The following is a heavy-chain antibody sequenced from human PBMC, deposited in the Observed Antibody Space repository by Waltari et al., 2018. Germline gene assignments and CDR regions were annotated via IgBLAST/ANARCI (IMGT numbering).Heavy chain of an antibody. Sequence: QVQLQQWGAGLLKPSETLSLTCAVYGGSFSGYYWRWIRQPPGKGLEWIGKINHSGSTNYNPSLKSRVTISVDTSKNQFSLKLSSVTAADTAVYYCARGGYRRIWYFDLWGRGTLVTVSS. CDR2: INHSGST. CDR1: GGSFSGYY. D-gene: IGHD6-13*01. CDR3: ARGGYRRIWYFDL. J-gene: IGHJ2*01. V-gene: IGHV4-34*01.